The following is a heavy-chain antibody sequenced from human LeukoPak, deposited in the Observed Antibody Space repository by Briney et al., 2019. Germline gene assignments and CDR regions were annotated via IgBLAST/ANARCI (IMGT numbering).Heavy chain of an antibody. J-gene: IGHJ5*02. D-gene: IGHD5-18*01. CDR1: GGSISSYY. V-gene: IGHV4-59*01. CDR2: IYYSGST. Sequence: SETLSLTCTVSGGSISSYYWSWIRQPPGKGLEWIGYIYYSGSTNYNPSLKSRVTASVDTSKNQFSLKLSSVTAADTAVYYCARWGYSYGYNWFDPWGQGTLVTVSS. CDR3: ARWGYSYGYNWFDP.